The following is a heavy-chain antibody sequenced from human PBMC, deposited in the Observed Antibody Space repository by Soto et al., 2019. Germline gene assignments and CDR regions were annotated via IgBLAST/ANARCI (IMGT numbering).Heavy chain of an antibody. V-gene: IGHV3-21*01. Sequence: GGSLRLSCAASGFTFSSYSMKWVRQSPGKGLEWVSSISSSSSYIYYADSVKGRFTISRDNAKNSLYLQMNSLRAEDTAVYYCARRLWFGELLAPGYYYGMDVWGQGTTVTVSS. J-gene: IGHJ6*02. CDR2: ISSSSSYI. CDR1: GFTFSSYS. D-gene: IGHD3-10*01. CDR3: ARRLWFGELLAPGYYYGMDV.